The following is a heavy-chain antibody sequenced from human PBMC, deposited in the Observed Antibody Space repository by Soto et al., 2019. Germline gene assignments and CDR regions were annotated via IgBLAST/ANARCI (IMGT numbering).Heavy chain of an antibody. Sequence: PSETLSLTCTVSGGSISSGDYYWSWIRQPPGKGLEWIGYIYYSGSTYYNPSLKSRVTISVDTSKNQFSLKLSSVTAADTAVYYCARGFSGYYYISNWFDPWGQGTLVTVAS. CDR2: IYYSGST. D-gene: IGHD3-22*01. J-gene: IGHJ5*02. V-gene: IGHV4-30-4*01. CDR1: GGSISSGDYY. CDR3: ARGFSGYYYISNWFDP.